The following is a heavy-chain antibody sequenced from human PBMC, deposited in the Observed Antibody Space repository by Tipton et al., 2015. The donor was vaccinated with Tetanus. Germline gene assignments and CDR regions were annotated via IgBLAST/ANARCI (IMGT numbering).Heavy chain of an antibody. J-gene: IGHJ4*02. CDR3: ARLHLRTYASSSGY. Sequence: QLVQSGAEVKKPGESLRISCKCSGYTFDTYWIAWVRQMPGKGLEWMGIIYPGDSETRYSPSFQGHVTMSADKSINTAYLQWSSLEASDTAMYFCARLHLRTYASSSGYWGQGTLVTVSS. V-gene: IGHV5-51*01. CDR1: GYTFDTYW. CDR2: IYPGDSET. D-gene: IGHD6-6*01.